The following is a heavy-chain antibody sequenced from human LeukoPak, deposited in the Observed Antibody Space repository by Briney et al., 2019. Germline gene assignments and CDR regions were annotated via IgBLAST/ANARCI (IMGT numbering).Heavy chain of an antibody. CDR2: INHSGST. Sequence: PSETLSLTCAVYGGSFSGYYWSRIRQPPGKGLEWIGEINHSGSTNYNPSLKSRVTISVDTSKNQFSLKLSSVTAADTAVYYCRYDSSGSLDYWGQGTLVTVSS. CDR1: GGSFSGYY. V-gene: IGHV4-34*01. CDR3: RYDSSGSLDY. J-gene: IGHJ4*02. D-gene: IGHD3-22*01.